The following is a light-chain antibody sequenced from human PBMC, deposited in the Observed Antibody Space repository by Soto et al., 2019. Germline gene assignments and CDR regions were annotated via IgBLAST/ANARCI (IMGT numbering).Light chain of an antibody. J-gene: IGLJ3*02. V-gene: IGLV2-11*01. CDR1: SSDVGGSNY. CDR2: DVD. CDR3: CSYAGSYTWV. Sequence: QSALTQPRSVSGSPGQSVTISCTGTSSDVGGSNYVSWYQQHPGKAPKVMIYDVDYRPSGVPARFSGSKSGNTASLTISGLQAEDEADYYCCSYAGSYTWVFGGGTKFTVL.